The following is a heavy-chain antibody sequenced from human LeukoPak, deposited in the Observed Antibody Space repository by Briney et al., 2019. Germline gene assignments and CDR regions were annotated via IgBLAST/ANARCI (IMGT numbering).Heavy chain of an antibody. V-gene: IGHV3-48*01. CDR1: GSTFSSHT. D-gene: IGHD1-26*01. CDR2: ISNTGSVI. CDR3: AKDVRRVGAPDY. Sequence: PGGSLRLSCAASGSTFSSHTMNWVRQAPGKGLEWISYISNTGSVIYYADSVKGRFTISRDNSKNTLYLQMNSLRAEDTAVYYCAKDVRRVGAPDYWGQGTLVTVSS. J-gene: IGHJ4*02.